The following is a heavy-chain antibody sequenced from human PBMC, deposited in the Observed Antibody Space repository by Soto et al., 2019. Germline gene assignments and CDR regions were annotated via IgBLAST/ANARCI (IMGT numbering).Heavy chain of an antibody. J-gene: IGHJ3*01. Sequence: QVQLVQSGAEVKNPGASVTVSCKASGYEFDNYGISWVRQAPGQGLEWMGCISGYNGNTNSAENFHGRVTMTRDTSTRIAYMELKSLRSDDTAVYYCARGLTRFGESTDPCDVWGQGTMVTVSS. D-gene: IGHD3-10*01. CDR3: ARGLTRFGESTDPCDV. V-gene: IGHV1-18*01. CDR2: ISGYNGNT. CDR1: GYEFDNYG.